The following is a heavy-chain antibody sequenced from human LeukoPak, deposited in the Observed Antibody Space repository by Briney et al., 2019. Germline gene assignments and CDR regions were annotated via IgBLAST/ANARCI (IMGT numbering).Heavy chain of an antibody. Sequence: PGGSLRLSCSASGFTFSSFTMHWVRQAPGKGLEYVSAIQSDGGTTYYEDFVKGRFTISRDNSKNTLYLQMSSLRAEDTAVYYCAKGARGDTVTSIVGLNWFDPWGQGTLVTVSS. D-gene: IGHD4-17*01. CDR3: AKGARGDTVTSIVGLNWFDP. CDR1: GFTFSSFT. V-gene: IGHV3-64D*06. J-gene: IGHJ5*02. CDR2: IQSDGGTT.